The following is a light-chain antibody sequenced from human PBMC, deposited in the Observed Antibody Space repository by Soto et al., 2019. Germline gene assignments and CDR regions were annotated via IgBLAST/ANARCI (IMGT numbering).Light chain of an antibody. J-gene: IGKJ2*01. Sequence: EIVLTQSPGTLSLSPGERATLSCRASQSVSSSYLAWYQQKPGQAPRLLIYGATPRATGIPDRFSCSGSGTDFTLSISRLEPEDDAVYYCQQYGSSPPYTFGQGTQLEIK. V-gene: IGKV3-20*01. CDR3: QQYGSSPPYT. CDR2: GAT. CDR1: QSVSSSY.